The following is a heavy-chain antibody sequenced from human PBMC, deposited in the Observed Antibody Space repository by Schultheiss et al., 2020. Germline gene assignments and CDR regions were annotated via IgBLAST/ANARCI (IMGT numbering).Heavy chain of an antibody. V-gene: IGHV2-5*02. CDR2: IYWDDDK. CDR1: GFSLSTSGVG. CDR3: ARVVGLGSLYDHYYGMDV. Sequence: SCPTLVKPTQTLTLTCTFSGFSLSTSGVGVGWIRQPPGKALEWLALIYWDDDKRYSPSLKSRLTITKDTSKSQVVLTMTNMDPVDTATYYCARVVGLGSLYDHYYGMDVWGKGTTVTVSS. D-gene: IGHD3-10*01. J-gene: IGHJ6*04.